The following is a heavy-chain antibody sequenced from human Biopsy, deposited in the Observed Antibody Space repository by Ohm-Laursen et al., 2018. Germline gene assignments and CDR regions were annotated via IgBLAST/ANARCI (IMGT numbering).Heavy chain of an antibody. CDR3: ATELLPPGVGGPWLDS. J-gene: IGHJ5*01. Sequence: SLRLSCAASGVTLSGYGMNWVRQAPRKGLEWVSSISASSSYIYYADSVKGRFTVSRDNTKNTLYLQMNSLRAADTAIYFCATELLPPGVGGPWLDSWGQGTPVTASS. CDR1: GVTLSGYG. CDR2: ISASSSYI. V-gene: IGHV3-21*06. D-gene: IGHD3-10*01.